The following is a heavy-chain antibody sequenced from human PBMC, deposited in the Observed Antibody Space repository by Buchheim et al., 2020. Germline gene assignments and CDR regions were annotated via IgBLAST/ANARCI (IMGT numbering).Heavy chain of an antibody. J-gene: IGHJ6*02. CDR1: GSTFSSHS. V-gene: IGHV3-48*04. Sequence: EVQLVESGGGLVQPGGSLRLSCVASGSTFSSHSMNWVRQAPGKGLEWVSYISYSSSTIYYADSVRGRFTNSRDNAENSLYLQMNSLRAEDTAVYYCVRDPYSNSYLYYGMDVWGQGTT. D-gene: IGHD4-11*01. CDR2: ISYSSSTI. CDR3: VRDPYSNSYLYYGMDV.